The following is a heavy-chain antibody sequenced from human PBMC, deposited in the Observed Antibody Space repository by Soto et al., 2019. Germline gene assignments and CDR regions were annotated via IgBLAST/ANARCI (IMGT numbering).Heavy chain of an antibody. CDR1: GFTFSSYA. D-gene: IGHD3-9*01. CDR2: ISGSGGST. J-gene: IGHJ4*02. V-gene: IGHV3-23*01. Sequence: EVQLLESGGGLVQPGGSLRLSCAASGFTFSSYAMSWVRQAPGKGLEWVSAISGSGGSTYYADSVKGRFTISRDNSKNTLYLQMNSLRAEDTAVYYCAKRKLRYFDWLPGDLDYWGQGILVTVSS. CDR3: AKRKLRYFDWLPGDLDY.